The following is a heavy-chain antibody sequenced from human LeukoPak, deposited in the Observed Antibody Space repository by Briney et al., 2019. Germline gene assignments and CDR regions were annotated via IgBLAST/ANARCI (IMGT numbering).Heavy chain of an antibody. D-gene: IGHD5-24*01. CDR3: ARDLGRDGYNVLDY. CDR2: IYYSGST. V-gene: IGHV4-59*01. Sequence: SETLSLTCTVSGGSISSYYWSWIRQPPGKGLEWIGYIYYSGSTNYNPSLKSRVTISVDTSKNQFSLKLSSVTAADTAVYYCARDLGRDGYNVLDYWGQGTLVTVSS. CDR1: GGSISSYY. J-gene: IGHJ4*02.